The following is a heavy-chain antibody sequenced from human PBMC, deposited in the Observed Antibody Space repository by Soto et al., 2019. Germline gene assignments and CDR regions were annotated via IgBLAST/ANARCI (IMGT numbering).Heavy chain of an antibody. Sequence: QVQLVQSGAEVKKPGSSVKVSCKASGGTFSSYAISWVRQAPGQGLEWMGGFISMFNRPHSARKFQGRVTITADESTSTADMDLSSLRSEDTAVYYCARGQFHHVSNYYYALDVWGQGTTVTVSS. CDR2: FISMFNRP. J-gene: IGHJ6*02. V-gene: IGHV1-69*01. CDR1: GGTFSSYA. CDR3: ARGQFHHVSNYYYALDV.